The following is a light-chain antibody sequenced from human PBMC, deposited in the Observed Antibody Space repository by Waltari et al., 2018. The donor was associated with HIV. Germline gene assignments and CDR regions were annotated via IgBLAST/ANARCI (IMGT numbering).Light chain of an antibody. CDR2: GAS. J-gene: IGKJ2*01. Sequence: EIVLTQSPGTLSLSPEERATLSCRASQSVSSYLAWYQQKPGQAPRLLIYGASTRATGIPDRFSGSGSGTDFTLTISRLEPEDFAVYYCQHYGGSPSYSFGQGTKLEIK. CDR1: QSVSSY. V-gene: IGKV3-20*01. CDR3: QHYGGSPSYS.